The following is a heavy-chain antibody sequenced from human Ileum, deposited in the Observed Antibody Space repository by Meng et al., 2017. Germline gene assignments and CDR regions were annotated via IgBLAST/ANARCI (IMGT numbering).Heavy chain of an antibody. CDR3: AKRSTSGTFYFDS. V-gene: IGHV3-7*03. J-gene: IGHJ4*02. D-gene: IGHD2/OR15-2a*01. CDR1: GFTLSSYS. CDR2: INQGGSEI. Sequence: GESLKISCAASGFTLSSYSMNWVRQAPGKGLEWVATINQGGSEIHYMDSVRGRFTISRDNAKNSLYLQMNSLSAEDTAVYYCAKRSTSGTFYFDSWGQGTLVTVSS.